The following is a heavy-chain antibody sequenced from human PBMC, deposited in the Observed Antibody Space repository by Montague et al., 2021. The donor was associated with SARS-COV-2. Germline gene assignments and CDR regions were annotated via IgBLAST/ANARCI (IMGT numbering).Heavy chain of an antibody. Sequence: SLRLSFAASGFTFSSYEMNWVRQAPGKRLEWVSYISSSGSTIYYADSVKGRFTISRDNAKNSLYLQMNSLRAEDTAVYYCARGGTYYNFWSGFYNYHYAMDVWGQGTTVTVSS. CDR2: ISSSGSTI. CDR3: ARGGTYYNFWSGFYNYHYAMDV. J-gene: IGHJ6*02. CDR1: GFTFSSYE. V-gene: IGHV3-48*03. D-gene: IGHD3-3*01.